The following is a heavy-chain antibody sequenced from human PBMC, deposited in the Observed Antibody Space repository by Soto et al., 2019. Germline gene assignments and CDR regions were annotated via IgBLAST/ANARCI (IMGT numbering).Heavy chain of an antibody. CDR3: AKGRGVRAVVAFDI. Sequence: GGSLRLSCAASGFTFSSYGMHWVRQAPGKGLEWVAVISYDGSNKYYADSVKGRFTISRDNSKNTLYLQMNSLRAEDTAVYYCAKGRGVRAVVAFDIWGQGTMVTVSS. CDR1: GFTFSSYG. V-gene: IGHV3-30*18. J-gene: IGHJ3*02. CDR2: ISYDGSNK. D-gene: IGHD3-10*01.